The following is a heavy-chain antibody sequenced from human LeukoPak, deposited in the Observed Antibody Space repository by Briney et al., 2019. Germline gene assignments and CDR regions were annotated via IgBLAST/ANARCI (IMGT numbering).Heavy chain of an antibody. J-gene: IGHJ6*03. Sequence: KSSETLSLTCTVSGGSINSYYWSWIRQPPGKGLGWIGYIYYSGSTNYTRSLQSRVTISVDRSKNQFSLKLNSVTAADTPVYYCASLTQWGWDNGYYMDVWGKGITVTVSS. CDR3: ASLTQWGWDNGYYMDV. CDR2: IYYSGST. V-gene: IGHV4-59*01. CDR1: GGSINSYY. D-gene: IGHD1-26*01.